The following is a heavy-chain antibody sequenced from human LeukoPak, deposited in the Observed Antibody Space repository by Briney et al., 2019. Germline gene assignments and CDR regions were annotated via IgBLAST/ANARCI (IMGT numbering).Heavy chain of an antibody. CDR1: GYTFTDYY. J-gene: IGHJ4*02. D-gene: IGHD6-6*01. CDR3: ARARWQLVPYFDS. CDR2: INPNSGGT. Sequence: ASVKVSCKASGYTFTDYYMHWVRQAPGQGLEWMGWINPNSGGTNFAQKFRGRVAMTRDTSISTAYMELGSLRSDDTAVYYCARARWQLVPYFDSWGQGTLVTVSP. V-gene: IGHV1-2*02.